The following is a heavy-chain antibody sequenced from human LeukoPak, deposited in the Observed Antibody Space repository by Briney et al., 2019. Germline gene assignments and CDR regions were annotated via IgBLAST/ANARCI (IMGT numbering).Heavy chain of an antibody. V-gene: IGHV1-8*01. D-gene: IGHD6-13*01. CDR3: ARVAAGGSFFY. Sequence: ASVKVSCKASGYTFTSYDINWVRQASGQGLEWMGWMNPNSGNTGYAQKFQGRVIMTRDTSISTAYMELRSLRSEDTAVYYCARVAAGGSFFYWGQGTLVTVSS. CDR2: MNPNSGNT. CDR1: GYTFTSYD. J-gene: IGHJ4*02.